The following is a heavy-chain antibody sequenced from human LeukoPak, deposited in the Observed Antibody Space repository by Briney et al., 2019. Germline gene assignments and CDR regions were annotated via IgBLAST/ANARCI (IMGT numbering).Heavy chain of an antibody. D-gene: IGHD5-18*01. J-gene: IGHJ4*02. Sequence: KSSETLSLTCSVSGGSISSSSSSDDYWGWVRQPPGKGLEWIGSISYSWTTYYNPSLKSRVTISADTSNNQFSLKLTSVTAADTAVYYCARHRHSHHYDYWGQGTLVTVSS. V-gene: IGHV4-39*01. CDR1: GGSISSSSSSDDY. CDR2: ISYSWTT. CDR3: ARHRHSHHYDY.